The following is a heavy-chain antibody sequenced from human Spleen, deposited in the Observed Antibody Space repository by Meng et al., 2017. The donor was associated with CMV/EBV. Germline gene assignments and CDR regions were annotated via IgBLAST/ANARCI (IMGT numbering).Heavy chain of an antibody. CDR1: GFSFSNYS. CDR2: IGRSSSYI. V-gene: IGHV3-21*01. D-gene: IGHD3-10*01. Sequence: GGSLRLSCAASGFSFSNYSMNWVRQAPGKGLEWVSSIGRSSSYIYYADSVKGRFTISRDNAKNSLYLQMNSLSAEDTAVYYCTRSGGGMDVWGQGTTVTVSS. CDR3: TRSGGGMDV. J-gene: IGHJ6*02.